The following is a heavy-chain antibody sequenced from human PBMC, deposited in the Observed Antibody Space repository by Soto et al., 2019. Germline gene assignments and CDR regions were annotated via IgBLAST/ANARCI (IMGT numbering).Heavy chain of an antibody. CDR2: ISAYNGNT. J-gene: IGHJ5*02. CDR3: ARDLIAVRPGWFDP. V-gene: IGHV1-18*04. D-gene: IGHD6-6*01. Sequence: QVQLVQSGAEVKKPGAAVKVSCKASGYTFFSYGISWVRQAPGQGLEWMGWISAYNGNTNYAQNLQGRVTMTTDTSASTAYMELRSLRSDDTAVYYCARDLIAVRPGWFDPWGQGTLVTVSS. CDR1: GYTFFSYG.